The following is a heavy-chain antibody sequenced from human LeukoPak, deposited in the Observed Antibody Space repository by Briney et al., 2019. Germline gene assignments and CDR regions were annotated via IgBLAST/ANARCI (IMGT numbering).Heavy chain of an antibody. D-gene: IGHD1-26*01. J-gene: IGHJ5*02. CDR1: GGTFSSYA. CDR2: LIPIFGTA. CDR3: AREGGGSGSYYLPNWFDP. Sequence: SVKVSCKASGGTFSSYAISWVRQAPGQGLEWMGGLIPIFGTANYAQKFQGRVTITADKSTSTAYMELSSLRSEDTAVYYCAREGGGSGSYYLPNWFDPWGQGTLVTVSS. V-gene: IGHV1-69*06.